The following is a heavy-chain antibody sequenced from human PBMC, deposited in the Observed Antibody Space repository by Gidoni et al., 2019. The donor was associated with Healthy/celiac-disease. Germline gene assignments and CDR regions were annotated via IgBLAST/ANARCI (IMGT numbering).Heavy chain of an antibody. V-gene: IGHV3-66*01. CDR2: IYSGGST. Sequence: EVQLVESGGGWVQPGGSLRLPCAASGFPVSSNYMRWVRQAPGKGLEWVSVIYSGGSTYYADSVKGRFTISRDNSKNTLYLQMNSLRAEDTAVYYCARGYCSGGSCYPIDYWGQGTLVTVSS. J-gene: IGHJ4*02. D-gene: IGHD2-15*01. CDR3: ARGYCSGGSCYPIDY. CDR1: GFPVSSNY.